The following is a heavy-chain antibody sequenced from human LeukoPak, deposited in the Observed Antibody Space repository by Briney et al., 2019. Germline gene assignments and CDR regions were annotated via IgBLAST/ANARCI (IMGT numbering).Heavy chain of an antibody. CDR2: IYYGGST. Sequence: SETLSLTCTVSGGSISSYYWSWIRQPPGKGLEWIGFIYYGGSTNYNPSLKSRVTISVDRSKNQFSLKLSSVTAADTALYYCAKQGRQIPFGGVVAIAPFDIWGQGTMVTVSS. D-gene: IGHD3-16*02. CDR3: AKQGRQIPFGGVVAIAPFDI. V-gene: IGHV4-59*08. CDR1: GGSISSYY. J-gene: IGHJ3*02.